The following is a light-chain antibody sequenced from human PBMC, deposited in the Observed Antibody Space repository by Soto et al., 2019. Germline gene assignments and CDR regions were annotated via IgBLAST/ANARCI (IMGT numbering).Light chain of an antibody. J-gene: IGKJ5*01. Sequence: TQSPSCLSTTVGDKFTITCRASQKSRDWVAWYQQKPGQAPRLLVYDASNRATGIPTRFSGSGSGTDFTLTINNLEPEDFAVYYCQVRTNWSIAFGRGTRLEIK. CDR1: QKSRDW. CDR3: QVRTNWSIA. CDR2: DAS. V-gene: IGKV3-11*01.